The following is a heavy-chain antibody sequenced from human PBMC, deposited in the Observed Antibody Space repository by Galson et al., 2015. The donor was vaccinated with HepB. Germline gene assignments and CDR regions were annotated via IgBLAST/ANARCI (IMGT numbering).Heavy chain of an antibody. CDR2: IYHRGST. Sequence: TLSLTCTVSDASISNDNYYWSWIRQPPGKGLEWIGYIYHRGSTYYNPSLKSRVSISVDRSNNQFSLQLNSVTPADTAVYYCARGDVYYDTPGFLRYYFANWGQGTLVTVSS. J-gene: IGHJ4*02. D-gene: IGHD3-16*01. CDR1: DASISNDNYY. V-gene: IGHV4-30-4*01. CDR3: ARGDVYYDTPGFLRYYFAN.